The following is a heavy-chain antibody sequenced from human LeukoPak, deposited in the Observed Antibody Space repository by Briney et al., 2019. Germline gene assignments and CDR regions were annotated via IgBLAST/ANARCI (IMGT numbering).Heavy chain of an antibody. CDR1: GFTFSSYA. Sequence: GGSLRLSCAASGFTFSSYAMSWVRQAPGKRLEWVSAISGSGGSTYYAASVKGRFTISRDNSKNTLYLQMNSLRAEDTAVYYCAKDRDNSSGYFWAPPFDYWGQGTLVTVSS. CDR3: AKDRDNSSGYFWAPPFDY. CDR2: ISGSGGST. D-gene: IGHD3-22*01. V-gene: IGHV3-23*01. J-gene: IGHJ4*02.